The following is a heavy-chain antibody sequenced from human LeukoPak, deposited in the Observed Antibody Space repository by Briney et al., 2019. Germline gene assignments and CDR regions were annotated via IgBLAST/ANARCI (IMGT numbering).Heavy chain of an antibody. CDR2: IRSDGSDT. CDR3: ARSLRTYRAYCGGDCYSXXXDI. CDR1: GFTFSDTW. J-gene: IGHJ3*02. D-gene: IGHD2-21*02. V-gene: IGHV3-74*01. Sequence: PGGSLRLSCAASGFTFSDTWMHWVRQAPGEGLVWVSRIRSDGSDTRYAESVKGRFTISRDNAKNTLYLQMNSLRAEDTAVYYCARSLRTYRAYCGGDCYSXXXDIXXXXTXVTVS.